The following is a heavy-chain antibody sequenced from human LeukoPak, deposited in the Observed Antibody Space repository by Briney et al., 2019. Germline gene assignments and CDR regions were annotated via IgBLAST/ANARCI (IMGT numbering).Heavy chain of an antibody. CDR2: ISWNSGSI. CDR3: ARDFDMGITPGDDFDF. V-gene: IGHV3-9*01. J-gene: IGHJ4*02. Sequence: GRSLRLSCAASGFTFDDYAMHWVRQAPGKGLEWVSGISWNSGSIGYADSVKGRFTTSRDNARNTVFLQMSSLRAEDTAVYYCARDFDMGITPGDDFDFWGQGTLVTVSS. D-gene: IGHD3-16*01. CDR1: GFTFDDYA.